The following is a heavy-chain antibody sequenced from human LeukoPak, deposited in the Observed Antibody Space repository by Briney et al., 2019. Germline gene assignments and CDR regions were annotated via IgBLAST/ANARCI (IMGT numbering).Heavy chain of an antibody. D-gene: IGHD3-22*01. V-gene: IGHV3-23*01. Sequence: GSLRLSCAASGFTFSTYAIHWVRQAPGKGLEWVSAISGSGGSTYYANSVRGRFTISRDNSKNTLYLQMNSLGAEDTAIYYCAKGDYYDSSAYYNLFDPWGQGTLVTVSS. CDR3: AKGDYYDSSAYYNLFDP. CDR2: ISGSGGST. J-gene: IGHJ5*02. CDR1: GFTFSTYA.